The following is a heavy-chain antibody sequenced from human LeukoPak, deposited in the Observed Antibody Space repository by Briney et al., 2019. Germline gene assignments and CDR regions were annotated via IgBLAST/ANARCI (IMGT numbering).Heavy chain of an antibody. J-gene: IGHJ4*02. CDR1: GFTFSSYA. CDR2: ISYDGSNK. CDR3: ARENYYDNDSLGN. Sequence: TGRSLRLSCAASGFTFSSYAMHWVRQAPGKGLEWVAVISYDGSNKYYADSVKGRFTISRDNAKNSLYLQMNSLRAEDTAVYYCARENYYDNDSLGNWGQGTLVTVSS. D-gene: IGHD3-22*01. V-gene: IGHV3-30-3*01.